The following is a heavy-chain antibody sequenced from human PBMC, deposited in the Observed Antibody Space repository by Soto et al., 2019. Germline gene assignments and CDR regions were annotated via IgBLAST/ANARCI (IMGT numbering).Heavy chain of an antibody. CDR2: FDPEDGET. J-gene: IGHJ4*02. V-gene: IGHV1-24*01. CDR1: GYTLTELS. CDR3: AIDLTQAEAHPLTDY. D-gene: IGHD6-13*01. Sequence: ASVKVSCKVSGYTLTELSMHWVRQAPGKGLEWMGGFDPEDGETIYAQKFQGRVTMTEDTSTDTAYMELSSLRSEDTAVYYCAIDLTQAEAHPLTDYWGQGAPVTVSS.